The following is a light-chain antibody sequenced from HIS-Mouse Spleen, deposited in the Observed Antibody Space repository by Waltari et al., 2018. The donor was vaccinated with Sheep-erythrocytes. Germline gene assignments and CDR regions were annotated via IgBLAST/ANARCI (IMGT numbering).Light chain of an antibody. Sequence: QSALTQPPSASGSPGQSVTISCTGTSRDGGGYNYVSWYQQHQGKAPNLMIYEVSKRPSGVPDRFSGSKSGNTASLTVSGLQAEDEADYYCSSYAGSNNWVFGGGTKLTVL. V-gene: IGLV2-8*01. CDR2: EVS. CDR1: SRDGGGYNY. J-gene: IGLJ3*02. CDR3: SSYAGSNNWV.